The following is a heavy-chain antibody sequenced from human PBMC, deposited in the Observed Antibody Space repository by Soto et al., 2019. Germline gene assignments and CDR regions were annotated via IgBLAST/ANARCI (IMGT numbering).Heavy chain of an antibody. CDR3: AKEPVVPDWYFDL. V-gene: IGHV3-23*01. CDR1: GFTFRSYA. J-gene: IGHJ2*01. D-gene: IGHD6-6*01. CDR2: ISGSGIST. Sequence: DVQLLESGGGLVQPGGSLRLSCAASGFTFRSYAMSWVRQAPGKGLEWVSGISGSGISTHYADSVKGRFTVSRDNSKNTLYLQMNSLIAEDTAVYNCAKEPVVPDWYFDLWGRGTLVTVSS.